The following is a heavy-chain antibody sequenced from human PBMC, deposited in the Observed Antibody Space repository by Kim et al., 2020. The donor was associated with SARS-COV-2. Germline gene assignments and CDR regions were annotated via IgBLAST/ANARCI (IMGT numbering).Heavy chain of an antibody. CDR2: IVVRSGNT. V-gene: IGHV1-58*01. D-gene: IGHD3-22*01. J-gene: IGHJ4*02. Sequence: SVKVSCKAPGFTFTSSAVQWVRQARGQRLEWIGWIVVRSGNTNYAQKFQERVTIIRDMSTSTAYMELSSLRSEDTAVYYCAAATPYYYDTSGFYSFDYWGQGTLVTVSS. CDR3: AAATPYYYDTSGFYSFDY. CDR1: GFTFTSSA.